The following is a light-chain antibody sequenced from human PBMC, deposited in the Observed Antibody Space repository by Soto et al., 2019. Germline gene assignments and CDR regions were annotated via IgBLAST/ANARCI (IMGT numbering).Light chain of an antibody. V-gene: IGLV2-14*02. CDR2: EVT. CDR3: ISYTSSSTYV. Sequence: QSALTQPDSVSGSLGQSITISCTGTSRDVANYNLVSWYQQHPGKAPKLVIYEVTKRPSGVSSRFSGSKSGNTASLTISGLQGEDEADYHCISYTSSSTYVFGTGTKLTVL. J-gene: IGLJ1*01. CDR1: SRDVANYNL.